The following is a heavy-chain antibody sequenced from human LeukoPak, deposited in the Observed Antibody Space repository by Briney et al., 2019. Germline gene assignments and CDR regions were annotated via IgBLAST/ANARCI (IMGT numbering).Heavy chain of an antibody. Sequence: GGSLRLSCAASGFTSSSFWMTWVRQTPGKGLEWVASIKQDGSETYSVDSVKGRFTISRDNAKDSLYLQMNSLRAEDTAVYYCARDRRITIFGVVVVWGQGTLVTVSS. CDR3: ARDRRITIFGVVVV. V-gene: IGHV3-7*01. CDR1: GFTSSSFW. J-gene: IGHJ4*02. CDR2: IKQDGSET. D-gene: IGHD3-3*01.